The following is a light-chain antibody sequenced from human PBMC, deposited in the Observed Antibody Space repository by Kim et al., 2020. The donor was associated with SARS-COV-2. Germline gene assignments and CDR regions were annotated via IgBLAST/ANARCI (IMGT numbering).Light chain of an antibody. J-gene: IGLJ3*02. CDR2: AVT. Sequence: IPISLPETLRAVGGYNDVSWYHHHPVKAPQLMIYAVTKRPSGGSNRFSGSKSGSTASLTISGPRGEDDSHYFCSSYTSSTTVVFGGGTQLTVL. CDR3: SSYTSSTTVV. V-gene: IGLV2-14*03. CDR1: LRAVGGYND.